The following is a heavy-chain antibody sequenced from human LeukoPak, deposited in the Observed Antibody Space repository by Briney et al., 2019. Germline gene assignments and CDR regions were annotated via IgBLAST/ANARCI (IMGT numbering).Heavy chain of an antibody. CDR1: GYTFTSYG. CDR2: MNLNSGDT. CDR3: ARVPVPAPRRGLYFDY. V-gene: IGHV1-8*02. J-gene: IGHJ4*02. Sequence: ASVKVSCKASGYTFTSYGISWVRQAPGQGLEWMGWMNLNSGDTYYAQNFQGRFSITSDTSKSTTYMDLASLAPEDTAVYYCARVPVPAPRRGLYFDYWGQGTLITVSS. D-gene: IGHD2-2*01.